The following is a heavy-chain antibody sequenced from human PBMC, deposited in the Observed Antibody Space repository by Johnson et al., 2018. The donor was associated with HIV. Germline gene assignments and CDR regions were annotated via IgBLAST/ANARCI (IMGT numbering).Heavy chain of an antibody. CDR2: ISGSGGST. Sequence: VQLVESGGGLVQPGGSLRLSCAASGFAFSSYAVTWVRQTSGKGLEWVSAISGSGGSTYYADSVKGRFTIYRDNSKRTLYLQMNSLRAEDTAVYYCARDAGQWLDDAFDIWGQGTMVTVSS. V-gene: IGHV3-23*04. J-gene: IGHJ3*02. CDR3: ARDAGQWLDDAFDI. D-gene: IGHD6-19*01. CDR1: GFAFSSYA.